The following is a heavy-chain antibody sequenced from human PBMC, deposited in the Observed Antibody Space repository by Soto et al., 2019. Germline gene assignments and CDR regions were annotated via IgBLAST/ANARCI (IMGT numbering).Heavy chain of an antibody. D-gene: IGHD2-2*01. CDR1: GFTFSSYG. CDR3: AKEGVPAAFYYYYYYMDV. J-gene: IGHJ6*03. V-gene: IGHV3-30*18. CDR2: ISYDGSNK. Sequence: VQLVESGGGVVQPGRSLRLSCAACGFTFSSYGMHWVRQAPGKGLEWVAVISYDGSNKYYADSVKGRFTISRDNSKNTLYLQMNSLRAEDTAVYYCAKEGVPAAFYYYYYYMDVWGKGTTVTVSS.